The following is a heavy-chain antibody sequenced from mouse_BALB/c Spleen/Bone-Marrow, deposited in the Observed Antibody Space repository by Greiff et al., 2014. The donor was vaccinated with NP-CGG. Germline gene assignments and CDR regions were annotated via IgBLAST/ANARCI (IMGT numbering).Heavy chain of an antibody. CDR1: GFNIKDTY. D-gene: IGHD2-2*01. CDR2: IDPANGNT. Sequence: VQLKQSGAELVKPGASVKLSCTAFGFNIKDTYMHWVKQRPEQGLEWIGRIDPANGNTKYDPKFQGKATITADTSSNTAYLQLSSLTSEDTAVYYCARWLRRYYAMDYWGQGTSVTVSS. J-gene: IGHJ4*01. CDR3: ARWLRRYYAMDY. V-gene: IGHV14-3*02.